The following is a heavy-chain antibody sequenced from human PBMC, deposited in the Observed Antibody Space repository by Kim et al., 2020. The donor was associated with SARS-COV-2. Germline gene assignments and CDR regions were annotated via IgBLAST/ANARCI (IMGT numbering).Heavy chain of an antibody. Sequence: ASVKVSCKVSGYTLTELSMHWVRQAPGKGLEWMGGFDPEDGETIYAQKFQGRVTMTEDTSTDTAYMELSSLRSEDTAVYYCAKAVFSGYYYCMDVWGQGTTVTVSS. CDR3: AKAVFSGYYYCMDV. CDR1: GYTLTELS. CDR2: FDPEDGET. J-gene: IGHJ6*02. V-gene: IGHV1-24*01. D-gene: IGHD3-10*02.